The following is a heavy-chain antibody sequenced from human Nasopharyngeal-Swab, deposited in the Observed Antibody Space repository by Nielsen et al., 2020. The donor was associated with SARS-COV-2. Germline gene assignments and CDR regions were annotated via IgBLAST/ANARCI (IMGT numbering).Heavy chain of an antibody. CDR2: IYYSGST. V-gene: IGHV4-59*06. D-gene: IGHD5-12*01. J-gene: IGHJ4*02. CDR1: GGTLNGFH. Sequence: SETLSLTCVVFGGTLNGFHWKWIRQTPGKGLEWIGYIYYSGSTYYNPSLKSRVTISVDTSKNQFSPKLSSVTAADTAVYYCARDARLRGYSGYAYDYWGQGTLVTVSS. CDR3: ARDARLRGYSGYAYDY.